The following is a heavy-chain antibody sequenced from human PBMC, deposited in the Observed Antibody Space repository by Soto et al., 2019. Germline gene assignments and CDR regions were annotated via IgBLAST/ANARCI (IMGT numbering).Heavy chain of an antibody. CDR1: GYSFSSYG. V-gene: IGHV1-18*04. Sequence: ASVKVSCKASGYSFSSYGISWVRQAPGQGLEWMGWISAYNGNTNYAQKLQGRVTMTTDTSTSTAYMELRSLRSDDTAVYYCARDLYLYDFWSGFRPWWFDPWGQGTLVTVSS. J-gene: IGHJ5*02. D-gene: IGHD3-3*01. CDR3: ARDLYLYDFWSGFRPWWFDP. CDR2: ISAYNGNT.